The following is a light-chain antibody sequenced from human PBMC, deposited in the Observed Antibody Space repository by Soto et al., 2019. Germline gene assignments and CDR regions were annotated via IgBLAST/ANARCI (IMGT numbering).Light chain of an antibody. J-gene: IGKJ1*01. CDR1: QDIGND. CDR2: AAS. V-gene: IGKV1-6*02. CDR3: LQVFNFPRA. Sequence: AIQMTQSPSSLAGSVGDRLTITCRASQDIGNDLGWYQQKPGKAPKLLIYAASSLQSGVSSRFSGSGSGTESTLTISSLQPEDFATYYCLQVFNFPRAFGQGT.